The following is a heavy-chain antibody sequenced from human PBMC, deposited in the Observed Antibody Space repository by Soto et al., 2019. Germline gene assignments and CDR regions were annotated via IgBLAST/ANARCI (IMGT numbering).Heavy chain of an antibody. V-gene: IGHV4-34*01. CDR1: GGSFSGYY. D-gene: IGHD2-2*01. J-gene: IGHJ6*03. CDR2: INHSGST. Sequence: SETLSLTCAVYGGSFSGYYWSWIRQPPGKGLEWIGEINHSGSTNYNPSLKSRITISVDTSKNQFSLKLSSVTAADTAVYYCARGKPVPAAMRRQYYYYYYYMDVWGKGTTVTVSS. CDR3: ARGKPVPAAMRRQYYYYYYYMDV.